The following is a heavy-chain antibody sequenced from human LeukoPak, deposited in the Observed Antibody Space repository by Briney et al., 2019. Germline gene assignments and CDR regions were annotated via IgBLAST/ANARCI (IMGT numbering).Heavy chain of an antibody. CDR3: AKDLDTARVMDV. Sequence: GRSLRLSCAASGFTFSSYGMHWVRQAPGKGLEWVAVISYDGSNKYYADSVKGRFTISRDNSKKTLYLQMNSLRAEDTAVYYCAKDLDTARVMDVWGQGTTVTVSS. CDR2: ISYDGSNK. V-gene: IGHV3-30*18. D-gene: IGHD5-18*01. CDR1: GFTFSSYG. J-gene: IGHJ6*02.